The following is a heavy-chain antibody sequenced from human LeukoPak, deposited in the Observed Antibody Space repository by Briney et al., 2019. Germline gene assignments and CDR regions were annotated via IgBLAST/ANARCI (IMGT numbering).Heavy chain of an antibody. Sequence: WASVKVSCKASGYTFTGYYVHWVRQAPGQGLEWMGWINPNSGATNYAQKFQGRVTMTRDTSISTAYMELTRLSSDDTAFYYCARGYYIYYMDVWGKGTTVTVSS. V-gene: IGHV1-2*02. CDR3: ARGYYIYYMDV. CDR1: GYTFTGYY. J-gene: IGHJ6*03. D-gene: IGHD3-10*01. CDR2: INPNSGAT.